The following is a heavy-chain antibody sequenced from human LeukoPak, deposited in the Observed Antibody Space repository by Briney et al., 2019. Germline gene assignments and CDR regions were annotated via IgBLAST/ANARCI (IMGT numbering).Heavy chain of an antibody. D-gene: IGHD3-16*02. CDR1: GGTFSSYA. CDR3: ARAMITFGGVIVPFDY. J-gene: IGHJ4*02. V-gene: IGHV1-69*13. CDR2: IIPIFGTA. Sequence: SVKVSCKASGGTFSSYAISWVRQAPGQGLEWMGGIIPIFGTANYAQKFQGRVTITAGESTSTAYMELSSLRSEDTAVYYCARAMITFGGVIVPFDYWGQGTLVTVSS.